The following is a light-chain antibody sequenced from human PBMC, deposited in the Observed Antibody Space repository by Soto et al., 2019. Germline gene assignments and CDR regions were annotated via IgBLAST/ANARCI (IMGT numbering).Light chain of an antibody. V-gene: IGKV3-11*01. CDR2: SAS. J-gene: IGKJ4*01. CDR1: QSVRND. CDR3: QQRTNWPPT. Sequence: EIVLSQSPATLSLSPGERATLSCRASQSVRNDLVWYHQKPGQAPRVLIYSASNRATGIQARFSGSGSGTDFTLTDSSLEPEDFAVHYCQQRTNWPPTFGGETKEEMK.